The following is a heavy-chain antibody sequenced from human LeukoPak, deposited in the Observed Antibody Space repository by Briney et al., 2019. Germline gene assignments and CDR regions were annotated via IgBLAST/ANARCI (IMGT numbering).Heavy chain of an antibody. J-gene: IGHJ3*02. CDR3: ARSGDFWSGSDAFDI. D-gene: IGHD3-3*01. CDR1: GYTFTSYG. Sequence: ASVKASCKASGYTFTSYGISWVRQAPGQGLEWMGWISAYNGNTNYAQKLQGRVTMTTDTSTSTAYMELRSLRSDDTAVYYCARSGDFWSGSDAFDIWGQGTMVTVSS. V-gene: IGHV1-18*01. CDR2: ISAYNGNT.